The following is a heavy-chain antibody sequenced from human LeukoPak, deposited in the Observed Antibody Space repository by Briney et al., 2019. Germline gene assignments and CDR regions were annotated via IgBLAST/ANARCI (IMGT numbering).Heavy chain of an antibody. CDR2: ISPSGDRT. V-gene: IGHV3-23*01. J-gene: IGHJ4*02. CDR3: AIMHGYYDGSGYWVQ. CDR1: GFTFGSYG. D-gene: IGHD3-22*01. Sequence: GGSLRLSCAASGFTFGSYGMSWVRQAPGKGLEWVSFISPSGDRTSNADSVEGRFTISRDNTRDTLYLQMNSLRDEDTAGYYCAIMHGYYDGSGYWVQWGQGTLVTVSS.